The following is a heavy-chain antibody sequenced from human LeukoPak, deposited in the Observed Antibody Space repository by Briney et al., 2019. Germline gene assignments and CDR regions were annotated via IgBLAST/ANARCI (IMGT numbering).Heavy chain of an antibody. CDR3: ARDLAYGVDY. V-gene: IGHV3-74*01. CDR1: GFTFSGFG. D-gene: IGHD4-17*01. CDR2: ITEDASNT. Sequence: GGSLRLSCAASGFTFSGFGMHWVRQAPGKGLVWVSRITEDASNTTYADSVKGRFTISRDNAKNTLYLQMNSLRAEDTAVYYCARDLAYGVDYWGQGTLVTVSS. J-gene: IGHJ4*02.